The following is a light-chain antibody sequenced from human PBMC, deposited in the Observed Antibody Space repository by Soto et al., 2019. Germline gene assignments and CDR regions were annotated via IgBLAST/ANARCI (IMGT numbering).Light chain of an antibody. V-gene: IGKV1-5*03. CDR1: QSITDW. CDR3: QQYNDYSWT. CDR2: KAS. Sequence: DIQMTQSPSTLSASVGDRVTITCRASQSITDWLAWYQQRPGKAPKLLIYKASTLETGVPSRFRGSGSGTEFTLTISSLHPEDFATYYCQQYNDYSWTFGHGTEVDIK. J-gene: IGKJ1*01.